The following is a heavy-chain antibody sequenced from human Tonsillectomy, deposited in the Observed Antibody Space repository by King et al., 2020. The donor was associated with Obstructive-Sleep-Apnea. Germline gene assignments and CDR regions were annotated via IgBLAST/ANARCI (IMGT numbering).Heavy chain of an antibody. Sequence: VQLVESGGGLVQPGRSLRLSCTVSGINFGDYAMSWFRRAPGKGLEWVGYITNKAYGETPEYAASVKGRFTISRDDSKRIAYLQMNSLKTEDTAVYYCTRDIDRVTSRDWGQGTLVTVSS. V-gene: IGHV3-49*03. J-gene: IGHJ4*02. D-gene: IGHD1-26*01. CDR3: TRDIDRVTSRD. CDR1: GINFGDYA. CDR2: ITNKAYGETP.